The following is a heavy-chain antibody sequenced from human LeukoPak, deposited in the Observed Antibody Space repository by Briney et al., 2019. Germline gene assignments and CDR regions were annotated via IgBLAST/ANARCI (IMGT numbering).Heavy chain of an antibody. CDR3: ARDGFSSWYLGGGNYYYWYGMDV. Sequence: ASVKVSCKASGYTFSVYYMHWVRLAPGQGLQWMGVINPSGGSTTYAQKFQGRVNMTRDTSTRTVYMELSSLRSEDTAMYYCARDGFSSWYLGGGNYYYWYGMDVWGQGTTITVSS. J-gene: IGHJ6*02. CDR1: GYTFSVYY. CDR2: INPSGGST. V-gene: IGHV1-46*01. D-gene: IGHD6-13*01.